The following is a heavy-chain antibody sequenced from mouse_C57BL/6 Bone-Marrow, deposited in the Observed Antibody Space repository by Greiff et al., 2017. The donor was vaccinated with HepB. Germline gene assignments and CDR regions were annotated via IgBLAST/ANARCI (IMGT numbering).Heavy chain of an antibody. CDR1: GYTFTSYW. Sequence: QVQLQQPGAELAKPGASVKLSCKASGYTFTSYWMHWVKQRPGQGLEWIGYINPSSGYTKYNQKFKDKATLTADKSSSTAYMQLSSLTYEDSAVYYCARSKGARNGSSFYWYFDVWGTGTTVTVSS. D-gene: IGHD1-1*01. CDR2: INPSSGYT. V-gene: IGHV1-7*01. CDR3: ARSKGARNGSSFYWYFDV. J-gene: IGHJ1*03.